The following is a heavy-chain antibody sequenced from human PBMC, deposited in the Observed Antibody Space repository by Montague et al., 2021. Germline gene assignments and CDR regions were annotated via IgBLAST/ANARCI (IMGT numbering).Heavy chain of an antibody. CDR1: GLTFSSHA. D-gene: IGHD3-10*01. CDR3: ARGSYYTTGSYYCPGYH. Sequence: SLRLSCAVSGLTFSSHAMHWVRQAPGKGLEWVAVISYAGTYKHYADSVRGRFTISRDNSRSTLFLQMNTLRSEDTAVYYCARGSYYTTGSYYCPGYHWGRG. CDR2: ISYAGTYK. J-gene: IGHJ1*01. V-gene: IGHV3-30*04.